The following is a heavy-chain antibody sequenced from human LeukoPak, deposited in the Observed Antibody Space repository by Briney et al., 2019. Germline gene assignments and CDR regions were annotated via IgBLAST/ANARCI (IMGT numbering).Heavy chain of an antibody. J-gene: IGHJ6*03. CDR2: INWNGGST. V-gene: IGHV3-20*04. CDR3: ARVARGVIIPKYYYYYTDV. Sequence: GGSLRLSCAASGFTFDDYDMSWVRQAPGKGLEWVSGINWNGGSTGYADSVKGRFTISRGNAKNSLYLQMNSLRAEDTALYYCARVARGVIIPKYYYYYTDVWGKGTTVTVSS. D-gene: IGHD3-10*01. CDR1: GFTFDDYD.